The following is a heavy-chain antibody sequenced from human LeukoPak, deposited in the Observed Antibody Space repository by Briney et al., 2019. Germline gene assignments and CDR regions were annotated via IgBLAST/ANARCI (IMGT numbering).Heavy chain of an antibody. D-gene: IGHD6-13*01. Sequence: GGSLRLSCAASGFTFSSYAMHWVRQAPGKGLEWVAVISYDGSNKYYADSVKGRFTISRDNSKNTLYLQMNSPRLEDTAVYFCAKEGPIAASGYYFDYWGQGALVTVSS. CDR2: ISYDGSNK. CDR1: GFTFSSYA. CDR3: AKEGPIAASGYYFDY. V-gene: IGHV3-30*04. J-gene: IGHJ4*02.